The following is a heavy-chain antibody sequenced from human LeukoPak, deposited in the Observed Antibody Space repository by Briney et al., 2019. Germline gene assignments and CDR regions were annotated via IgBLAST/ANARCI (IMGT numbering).Heavy chain of an antibody. J-gene: IGHJ4*02. CDR3: ARAYYYGSGSYYTGRLDY. V-gene: IGHV1-69*13. D-gene: IGHD3-10*01. Sequence: SVKVSCKASGGNFSSYAISWVRQAPGQGLEWMGGIIPIFGTANYAQKFQGRVTITADESTSTAYMELSSLRSEDTAVYYCARAYYYGSGSYYTGRLDYWGQGTLVTVSS. CDR1: GGNFSSYA. CDR2: IIPIFGTA.